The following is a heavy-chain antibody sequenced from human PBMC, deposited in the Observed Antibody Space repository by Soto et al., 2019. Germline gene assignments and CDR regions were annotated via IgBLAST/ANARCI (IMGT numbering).Heavy chain of an antibody. CDR3: ARGPNSDC. Sequence: EERLVQSGGGLVQPGGSLRLSCAASGFSVGGNYMSWVRQARGKGLELVSLIYSGGNPFYADSMKGRFTLSRDNSNNMLYLQMDSLRAEDTAVYYCARGPNSDCWGQGTLVIVSS. V-gene: IGHV3-53*01. D-gene: IGHD2-21*01. CDR1: GFSVGGNY. CDR2: IYSGGNP. J-gene: IGHJ4*02.